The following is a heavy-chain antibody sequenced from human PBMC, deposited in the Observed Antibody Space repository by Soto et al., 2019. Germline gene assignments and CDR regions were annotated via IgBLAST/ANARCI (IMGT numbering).Heavy chain of an antibody. CDR2: IKYSGHT. V-gene: IGHV4-39*01. J-gene: IGHJ4*02. D-gene: IGHD2-2*01. CDR3: ARVDIAVVPSTTFDY. Sequence: QLQLQESGPGLVKPSETLALTCTVSGGSISSISYYWGWIRQPPGKGLEWIGSIKYSGHTFYNPSLKSRVTRSVDTSKNQFALRLRSVTAAETAVYYCARVDIAVVPSTTFDYWGQGPLVTVSS. CDR1: GGSISSISYY.